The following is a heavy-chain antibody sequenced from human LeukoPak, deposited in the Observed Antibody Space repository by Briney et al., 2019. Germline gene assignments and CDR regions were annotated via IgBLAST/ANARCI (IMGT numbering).Heavy chain of an antibody. Sequence: SETLSLTCTVSGGSVSSNNDYWSWIRQSPGKGLEWIGYIYYSGSTNYNPSLKSRVTISVDTSKNQFSLKLSSVTAADTAVYYCARAYPLGAIDCWGQGTLVTVSS. J-gene: IGHJ4*02. CDR3: ARAYPLGAIDC. CDR2: IYYSGST. D-gene: IGHD1-26*01. V-gene: IGHV4-61*01. CDR1: GGSVSSNNDY.